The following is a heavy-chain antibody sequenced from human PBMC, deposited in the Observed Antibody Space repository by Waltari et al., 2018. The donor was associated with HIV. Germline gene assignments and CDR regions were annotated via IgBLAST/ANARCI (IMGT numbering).Heavy chain of an antibody. CDR2: FDPEDDET. D-gene: IGHD1-26*01. V-gene: IGHV1-24*01. CDR3: ATGGGTTSIQLYDLDV. CDR1: GYTLTELS. Sequence: QVQLIQSGAEVKKPGASVKVSCTAFGYTLTELSMHWVRQAPGKGLEWMGGFDPEDDETIYAQKFQDRVTMTEDTSTDSAYMELSSLTSEDTAVYYCATGGGTTSIQLYDLDVWGQGP. J-gene: IGHJ6*02.